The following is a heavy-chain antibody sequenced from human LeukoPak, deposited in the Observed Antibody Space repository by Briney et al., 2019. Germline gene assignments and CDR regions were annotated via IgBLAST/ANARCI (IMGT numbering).Heavy chain of an antibody. V-gene: IGHV3-30*18. CDR3: AKAQAGHGPSYGMDV. D-gene: IGHD6-19*01. J-gene: IGHJ6*02. CDR2: ISYDGSNK. CDR1: GFTFSSYG. Sequence: PGGSLRLSCAASGFTFSSYGMHWVRQAPGKGLEWVAVISYDGSNKYYADSVKGRFTISRDNSKNTLYLQMNSLRAKDTAVYYCAKAQAGHGPSYGMDVWGQGTTVTVSS.